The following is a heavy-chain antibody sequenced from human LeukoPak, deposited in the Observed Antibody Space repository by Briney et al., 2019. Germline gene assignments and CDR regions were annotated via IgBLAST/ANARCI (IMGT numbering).Heavy chain of an antibody. V-gene: IGHV1-8*01. J-gene: IGHJ5*02. CDR1: GYTFTTYD. D-gene: IGHD3-22*01. Sequence: ASVKVSCKASGYTFTTYDINWVRQAPGQGLEWMGWMNSISGNTGYTQKFQGRVTMTRDTSISTAYMELSRLGSEDTAVYYCARAMFYYDSSGYYAWFDPWGQGTLVTVSS. CDR2: MNSISGNT. CDR3: ARAMFYYDSSGYYAWFDP.